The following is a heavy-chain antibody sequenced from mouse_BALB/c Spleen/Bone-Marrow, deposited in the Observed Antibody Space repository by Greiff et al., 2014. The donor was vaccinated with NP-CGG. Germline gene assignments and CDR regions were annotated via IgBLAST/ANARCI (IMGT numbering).Heavy chain of an antibody. CDR3: ACTTKANFFAY. CDR2: ISSGGSYT. Sequence: EVKLEQSRRPLVACKRYLKLSCAASGFTFSSYGMSWVRQTPDKRLEWVATISSGGSYTYYPDRVKGRFTISRDNDKHTLYLQMSRLKSEDTAMYYCACTTKANFFAYWGQGTTLTVSS. V-gene: IGHV5-6*01. D-gene: IGHD1-1*01. J-gene: IGHJ2*01. CDR1: GFTFSSYG.